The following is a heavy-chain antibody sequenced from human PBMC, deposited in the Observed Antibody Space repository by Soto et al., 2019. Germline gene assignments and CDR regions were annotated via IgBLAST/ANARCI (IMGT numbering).Heavy chain of an antibody. CDR3: ARGGSYGWGFDY. Sequence: QVHLVESGGGLVKSGGSLRLSCAASGFTFSAYYMSWIRQAPGKGLEWLSWISNGGDIEYYADSVRGRFTVSRDNAKNSLYLQINSPTAEDTAVYYCARGGSYGWGFDYWGQGTLVTVSS. V-gene: IGHV3-11*01. CDR2: ISNGGDIE. J-gene: IGHJ4*02. D-gene: IGHD1-26*01. CDR1: GFTFSAYY.